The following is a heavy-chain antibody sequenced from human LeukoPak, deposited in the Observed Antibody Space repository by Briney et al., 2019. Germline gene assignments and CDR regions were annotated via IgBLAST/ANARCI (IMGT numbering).Heavy chain of an antibody. V-gene: IGHV5-51*01. Sequence: GESLKISCKGSGYSFTSYWIGWVRQMPGKGLEWMGIIYPGDSDTRYSPSFQGQVTISADKSISTAYLQWSSLKASDTAMYYCARHGDPSTVTTWYFDLWGRGTLVTVSS. CDR1: GYSFTSYW. J-gene: IGHJ2*01. CDR2: IYPGDSDT. D-gene: IGHD4-11*01. CDR3: ARHGDPSTVTTWYFDL.